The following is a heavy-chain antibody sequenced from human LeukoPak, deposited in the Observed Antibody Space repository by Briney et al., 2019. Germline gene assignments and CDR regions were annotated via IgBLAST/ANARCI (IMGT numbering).Heavy chain of an antibody. D-gene: IGHD3-3*01. J-gene: IGHJ6*03. Sequence: PSETLSLTCTVSGGSISSYYWSWIRQPPGKGLERIGYIYYSGSTNYNPSLKSGVTISVDTSKNQFSLKLSSVTAADTAVYYCAREGTIFGLVSPRYMDVWGKGTTVTVSS. CDR3: AREGTIFGLVSPRYMDV. CDR1: GGSISSYY. CDR2: IYYSGST. V-gene: IGHV4-59*01.